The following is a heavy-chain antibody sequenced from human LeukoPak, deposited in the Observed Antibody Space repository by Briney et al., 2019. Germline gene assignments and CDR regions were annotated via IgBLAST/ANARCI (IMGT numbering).Heavy chain of an antibody. J-gene: IGHJ4*02. Sequence: GGSLRLSCAAFGFTFSSYGMHWVRQAPGKGLEWVAVISYDGSNKYYADSVKGRFTISRDNSKSTLYLQMNSLRAEDTAVYYCAKGGVVVPAAILDYWGQGTLVTVSS. CDR1: GFTFSSYG. V-gene: IGHV3-30*18. D-gene: IGHD2-2*01. CDR3: AKGGVVVPAAILDY. CDR2: ISYDGSNK.